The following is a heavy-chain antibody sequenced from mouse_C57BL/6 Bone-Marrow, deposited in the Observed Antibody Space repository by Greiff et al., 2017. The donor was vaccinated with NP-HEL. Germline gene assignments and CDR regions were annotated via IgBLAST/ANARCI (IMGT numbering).Heavy chain of an antibody. CDR1: GYTFTSYW. V-gene: IGHV1-64*01. D-gene: IGHD2-4*01. Sequence: QVQLQQSGAELVKPGASVKLSCKASGYTFTSYWMHWVKQRPGQGLEWIGMIHPNSGSTNYNEKFKSKATLTVDKSSSTAYMQLSSLTSEDSAVYYWARSGLRRKVWFGYWGQGTLVTVSA. J-gene: IGHJ3*01. CDR2: IHPNSGST. CDR3: ARSGLRRKVWFGY.